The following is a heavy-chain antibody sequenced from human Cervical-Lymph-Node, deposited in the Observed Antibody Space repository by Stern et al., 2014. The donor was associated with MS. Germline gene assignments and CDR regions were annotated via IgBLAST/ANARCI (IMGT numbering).Heavy chain of an antibody. J-gene: IGHJ4*02. CDR3: AREGETSDFFPFDY. CDR1: GGSMNSRPYY. CDR2: IYISGST. Sequence: MQLVESGPGLVKPSQTLSLTCTVSGGSMNSRPYYWNWLRQPAGKALEWIGRIYISGSTNYNPSLESRVTISIDTSKNQLSLNLGFVTAADTAVYYCAREGETSDFFPFDYWGQGAQVIVSS. D-gene: IGHD3/OR15-3a*01. V-gene: IGHV4-61*02.